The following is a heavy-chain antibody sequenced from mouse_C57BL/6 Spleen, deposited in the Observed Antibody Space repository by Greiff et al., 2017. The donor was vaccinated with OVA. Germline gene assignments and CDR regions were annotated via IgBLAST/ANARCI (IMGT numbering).Heavy chain of an antibody. V-gene: IGHV1-55*01. D-gene: IGHD1-1*01. Sequence: VQLQQPGAELVKPGASVKMSCKASGYTFTSYWITWVKQRPGQGLEWIGDIYPGSGSTNYNEKFKSKATLAIDTSSSTVYMQLSSLTSEDSAVYYCARITTVVADYWGQGTTLTVSS. CDR1: GYTFTSYW. CDR2: IYPGSGST. J-gene: IGHJ2*01. CDR3: ARITTVVADY.